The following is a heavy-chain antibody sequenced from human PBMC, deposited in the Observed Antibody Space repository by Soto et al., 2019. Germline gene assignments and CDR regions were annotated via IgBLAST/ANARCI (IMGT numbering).Heavy chain of an antibody. J-gene: IGHJ1*01. Sequence: ASVKVSCKVSGYTLTDLSMHWVRQAPGKGFEWMGGFDPEDGETIYAQKFQGRVTMTEDTSTDTAYMELSSLRSEDTAVYYCATGYCSGGSCRSEYFQHWGQGTLVTVSS. CDR1: GYTLTDLS. V-gene: IGHV1-24*01. CDR2: FDPEDGET. D-gene: IGHD2-15*01. CDR3: ATGYCSGGSCRSEYFQH.